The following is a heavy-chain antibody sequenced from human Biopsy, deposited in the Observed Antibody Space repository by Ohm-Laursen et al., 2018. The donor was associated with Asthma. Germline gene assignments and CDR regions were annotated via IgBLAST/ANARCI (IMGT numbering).Heavy chain of an antibody. Sequence: GASVTVSCKSLGGTLNTYVIGWARQAPGQGLEWMGGINSVFGTTTYPQKFQDRVTITADDSTSTVYMELSSLRSEDTAVYYCARKAGSCISRTCYSLDFWGQGTLVTVSS. D-gene: IGHD2-2*01. J-gene: IGHJ4*02. CDR2: INSVFGTT. V-gene: IGHV1-69*13. CDR3: ARKAGSCISRTCYSLDF. CDR1: GGTLNTYV.